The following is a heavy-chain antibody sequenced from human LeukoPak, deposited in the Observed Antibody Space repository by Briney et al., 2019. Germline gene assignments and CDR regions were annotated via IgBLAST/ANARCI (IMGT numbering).Heavy chain of an antibody. CDR3: ARGERYFDWLLSHDWFDP. Sequence: GASVKVSCKASGCTFTSYGISWVRQAPGQGLEWMGWISAYNGNTNSVQKLQGRVTMTTDTSTSTAYMELRSLRSDDTAVYYCARGERYFDWLLSHDWFDPWGQGTLVTVSS. CDR1: GCTFTSYG. D-gene: IGHD3-9*01. V-gene: IGHV1-18*01. CDR2: ISAYNGNT. J-gene: IGHJ5*02.